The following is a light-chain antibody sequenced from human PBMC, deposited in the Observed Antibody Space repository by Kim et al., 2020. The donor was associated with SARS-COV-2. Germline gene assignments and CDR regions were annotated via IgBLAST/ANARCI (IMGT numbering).Light chain of an antibody. V-gene: IGLV3-19*01. CDR1: RLRSYY. J-gene: IGLJ2*01. CDR2: GRN. Sequence: SYELTQDPVVSVALGQTVTITCQGDRLRSYYATWYQQKPSQAPVLVIYGRNNRPSGIPDRFSGSASGNTASLTISGTQAEDEADFYCQSRDSGGEVIFGGGTQLTVL. CDR3: QSRDSGGEVI.